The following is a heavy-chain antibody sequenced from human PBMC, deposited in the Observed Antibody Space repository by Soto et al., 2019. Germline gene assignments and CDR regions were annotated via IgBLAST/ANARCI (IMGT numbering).Heavy chain of an antibody. CDR2: IYHSGST. V-gene: IGHV4-30-2*01. J-gene: IGHJ5*02. CDR1: GGSISSGGYS. CDR3: ARVPDR. D-gene: IGHD2-2*01. Sequence: SETLSLTCAVSGGSISSGGYSWSWIRQPSGKGLEWIGYIYHSGSTYYNPSLKSRVTISVDRSKNQFSLKLISVTAADTAVYYCARVPDRWGQGTLVTVSS.